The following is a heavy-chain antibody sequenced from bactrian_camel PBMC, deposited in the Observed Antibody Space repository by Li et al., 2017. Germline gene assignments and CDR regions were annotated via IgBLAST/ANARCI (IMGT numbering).Heavy chain of an antibody. CDR1: GSPIC. CDR3: VRGSDSAYGY. V-gene: IGHV3S53*01. CDR2: IDYDGST. D-gene: IGHD4*01. Sequence: QVQLVESGGGSVQAGGSLRLSCVVSGSPICMGWFRQAEGKEREEVANIDYDGSTWYVDAVKGRFTISRNRAGNTVYLQMNSLKPEDTAVYYCVRGSDSAYGYWGQGTQVTVS. J-gene: IGHJ4*01.